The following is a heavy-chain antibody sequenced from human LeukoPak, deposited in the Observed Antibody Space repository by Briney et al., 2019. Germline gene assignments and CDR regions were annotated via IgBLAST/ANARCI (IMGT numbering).Heavy chain of an antibody. CDR3: ATGVVTGTSR. Sequence: GGALRLSCAVSRLTFRNAWMSWVRQAPGKGLEWVARIRSKTEGKTKEYAESVKGRFTISRDDSRSRLYLQMNSLKTDDTAVYYCATGVVTGTSRGGQGTLVTVSA. D-gene: IGHD1-1*01. V-gene: IGHV3-15*01. CDR2: IRSKTEGKTK. J-gene: IGHJ4*02. CDR1: RLTFRNAW.